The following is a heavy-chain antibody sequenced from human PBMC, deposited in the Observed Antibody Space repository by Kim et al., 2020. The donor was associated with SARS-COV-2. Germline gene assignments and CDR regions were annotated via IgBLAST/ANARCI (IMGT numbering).Heavy chain of an antibody. CDR2: SVST. Sequence: SVSTNYTPSLQTRVTISLATSKNQFSLKLSSVTAADTAVYYWARLTSPDYWSQGTLVTVSS. D-gene: IGHD2-2*01. J-gene: IGHJ4*02. V-gene: IGHV4-59*08. CDR3: ARLTSPDY.